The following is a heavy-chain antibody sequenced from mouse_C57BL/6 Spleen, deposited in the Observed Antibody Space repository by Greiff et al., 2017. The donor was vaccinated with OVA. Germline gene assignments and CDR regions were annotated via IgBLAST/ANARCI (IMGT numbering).Heavy chain of an antibody. V-gene: IGHV5-9-1*02. Sequence: EVMLVESGEGLVKPGGSLKLSCAASGFTFSSYAMSWVRQTPEKRLEWVAYISSGGDYIYYADTVKGRFTISRDNARNTLYLQMSSLKSEDTAMYYCTRDLLYYGSSHWYFDVWGTGTTVTVSS. CDR1: GFTFSSYA. D-gene: IGHD1-1*01. J-gene: IGHJ1*03. CDR2: ISSGGDYI. CDR3: TRDLLYYGSSHWYFDV.